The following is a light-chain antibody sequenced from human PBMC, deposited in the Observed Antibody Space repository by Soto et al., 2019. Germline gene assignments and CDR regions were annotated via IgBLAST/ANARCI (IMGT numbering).Light chain of an antibody. CDR3: QEYGSSGT. V-gene: IGKV3-20*01. CDR1: QSLRSN. CDR2: GAS. J-gene: IGKJ1*01. Sequence: ERVMTQSHTTLSVSPREGAALTCRSSQSLRSNLAWYQQKPGQAPRLLIYGASNRATGIPDRFSGSGSGTDFTLTISRLEPDDFAVYYCQEYGSSGTFGQGTKVDIK.